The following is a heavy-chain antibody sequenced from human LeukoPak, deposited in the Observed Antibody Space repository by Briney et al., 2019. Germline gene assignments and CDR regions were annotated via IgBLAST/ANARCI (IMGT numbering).Heavy chain of an antibody. J-gene: IGHJ4*02. CDR1: GFTFSSYS. D-gene: IGHD6-19*01. CDR3: ARVDPIAVAGTGPFFDY. CDR2: ISSSSSYI. Sequence: GGSLRLSCAASGFTFSSYSMNWVRQAPGKGLEWVSSISSSSSYIYYADSVKGRFTISRDNAKNSLYLQMNSLRAEDTAVYYCARVDPIAVAGTGPFFDYWGQGTLVTVSS. V-gene: IGHV3-21*01.